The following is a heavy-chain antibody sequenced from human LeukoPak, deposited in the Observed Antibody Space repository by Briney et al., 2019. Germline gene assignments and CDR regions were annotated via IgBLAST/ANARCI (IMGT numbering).Heavy chain of an antibody. CDR3: ARDQGGSGGSFDYYYYGMDV. V-gene: IGHV3-48*03. Sequence: PGGSLRLSCAASGFTFSSYEMNWVRQAPGKGLEWVLYISSSGSTIYYADSVKGRFTISRDNAKNSLYLQMNSLRAEDTAVYYCARDQGGSGGSFDYYYYGMDVWGQGTTVTVSS. CDR2: ISSSGSTI. J-gene: IGHJ6*02. D-gene: IGHD2-15*01. CDR1: GFTFSSYE.